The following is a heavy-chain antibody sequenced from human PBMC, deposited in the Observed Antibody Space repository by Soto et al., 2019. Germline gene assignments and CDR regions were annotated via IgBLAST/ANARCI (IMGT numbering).Heavy chain of an antibody. CDR3: ARDDGLSSTNVKAFDI. D-gene: IGHD2-2*01. CDR1: ELTLSRFR. V-gene: IGHV3-21*01. J-gene: IGHJ3*02. Sequence: GGSLGLSCEACELTLSRFRMTWIRKATGRGLEWVSSMSGSSKYTHYADSLKGRFTISRDNAKKLLYLQMDSLRAEDTAVYYCARDDGLSSTNVKAFDIWGQGTKVTVS. CDR2: MSGSSKYT.